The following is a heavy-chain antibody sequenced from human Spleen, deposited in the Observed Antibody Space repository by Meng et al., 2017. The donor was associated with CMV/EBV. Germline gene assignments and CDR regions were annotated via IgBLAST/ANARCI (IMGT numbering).Heavy chain of an antibody. CDR2: IYWNDNR. D-gene: IGHD6-6*01. J-gene: IGHJ4*02. CDR3: ALGAKGYSSSPGDY. CDR1: GFSVSTSSVG. V-gene: IGHV2-5*01. Sequence: GFSVSTSSVGVGWIRQPPGKALEWLALIYWNDNRRYSPSLKSRLTITRDTSKNQVVLTMTNLDPIDTGTYYCALGAKGYSSSPGDYWGQGALVTVSS.